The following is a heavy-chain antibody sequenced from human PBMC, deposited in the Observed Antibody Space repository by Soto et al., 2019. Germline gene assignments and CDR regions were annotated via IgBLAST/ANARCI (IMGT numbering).Heavy chain of an antibody. J-gene: IGHJ4*02. D-gene: IGHD6-13*01. V-gene: IGHV1-18*01. CDR1: GYTFTNQG. CDR2: ISPLHGNT. Sequence: QVQLVQSGPEVKKPGASVKVSCRASGYTFTNQGISWVRQAPGQGLEWVAWISPLHGNTDYAQKFQGRVTVTTDTSTSTAYMELRSLTSDDTAVYYCARDPYVISWRKIDHWGQGTLVTVSS. CDR3: ARDPYVISWRKIDH.